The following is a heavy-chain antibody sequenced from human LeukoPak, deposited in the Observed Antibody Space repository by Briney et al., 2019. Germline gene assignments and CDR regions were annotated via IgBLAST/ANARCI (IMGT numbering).Heavy chain of an antibody. D-gene: IGHD6-19*01. CDR1: GYTFTSYG. J-gene: IGHJ4*02. Sequence: GASVKVSCKASGYTFTSYGISWVRQAPGQGLEWMGWISAYNGNTNYAQKLQGRVTMTTDTSTSTVYMELRSLRSDDTAVYYCARAVAGTGFDYWGQGTLVTVSS. V-gene: IGHV1-18*01. CDR3: ARAVAGTGFDY. CDR2: ISAYNGNT.